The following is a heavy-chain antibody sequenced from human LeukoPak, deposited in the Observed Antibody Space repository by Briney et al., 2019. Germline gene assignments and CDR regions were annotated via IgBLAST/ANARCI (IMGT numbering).Heavy chain of an antibody. D-gene: IGHD6-19*01. Sequence: PGGSLRLSCAASGFTFSSYSMNWVRQAPGKGLEWVSSITNNNGKTYYADPVKGRFTISRDETENTVYLQMNNLRAEDTAVYYCAKDHPSSGWPTFEYWGQGTLVTVSP. CDR1: GFTFSSYS. CDR2: ITNNNGKT. CDR3: AKDHPSSGWPTFEY. V-gene: IGHV3-23*01. J-gene: IGHJ4*02.